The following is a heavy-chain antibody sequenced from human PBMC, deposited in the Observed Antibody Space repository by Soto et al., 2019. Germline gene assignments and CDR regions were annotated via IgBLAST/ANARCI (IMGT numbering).Heavy chain of an antibody. CDR1: GASIIGFY. D-gene: IGHD1-1*01. V-gene: IGHV4-4*07. CDR2: IYATGTT. J-gene: IGHJ5*02. Sequence: SETLSLTCTVSGASIIGFYCILIRNSAGKGLEWIVRIYATGTTDYNPSLKSRVMMSVDTSKKQFSLKLRSVTAADTAVYYCVRDGTKTLRDWFDPWGQGISVTVSS. CDR3: VRDGTKTLRDWFDP.